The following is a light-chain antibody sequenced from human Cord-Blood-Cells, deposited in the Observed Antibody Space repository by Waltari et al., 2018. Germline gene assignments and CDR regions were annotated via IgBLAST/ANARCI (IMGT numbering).Light chain of an antibody. J-gene: IGKJ1*01. Sequence: EIVLTQSPGTLSLSPGERAPLSCRASQSVSSIYLAWYKQKPGQAPRLLIYGAFSRATGIPDRFSGSGSGTDFTLTISRLEPEDFAVYYCQQYGSSPARTFGQGTKVEIK. CDR1: QSVSSIY. CDR3: QQYGSSPART. V-gene: IGKV3-20*01. CDR2: GAF.